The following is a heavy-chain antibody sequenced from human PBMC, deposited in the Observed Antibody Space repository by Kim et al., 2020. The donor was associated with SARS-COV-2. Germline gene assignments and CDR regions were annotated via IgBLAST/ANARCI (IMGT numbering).Heavy chain of an antibody. Sequence: SETLSLTCTVSGASISSYHWSWIRQPPGKGLEWMGFMYYSGSSTYNPSLKSRITMFRDTSKNQFSLRLSSVTAADSAIYYCARGPLGAYDTPPGLDYWGQGTLVTVSS. CDR2: MYYSGSS. D-gene: IGHD3-16*01. CDR1: GASISSYH. J-gene: IGHJ4*02. V-gene: IGHV4-59*01. CDR3: ARGPLGAYDTPPGLDY.